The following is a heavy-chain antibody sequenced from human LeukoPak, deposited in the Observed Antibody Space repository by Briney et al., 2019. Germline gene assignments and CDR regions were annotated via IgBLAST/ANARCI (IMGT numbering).Heavy chain of an antibody. Sequence: GGSLRLSCAASGFTFSSYAMHWVRQAPGKGLEYVSAISSNGGSTYYANSVKGRFTISRDNSKNTLYLQMGSLRAEDMAVYYCARDPDIWAQGTMVTVSS. CDR3: ARDPDI. J-gene: IGHJ3*02. CDR2: ISSNGGST. V-gene: IGHV3-64*01. CDR1: GFTFSSYA.